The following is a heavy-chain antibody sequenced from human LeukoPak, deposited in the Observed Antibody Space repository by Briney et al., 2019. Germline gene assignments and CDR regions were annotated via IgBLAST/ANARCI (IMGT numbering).Heavy chain of an antibody. Sequence: GGSLRLSCAASGFTFSNYAMSWVRQAPGKRLEWVSAISGSGGSTYYADSVKGRFTISRDNAKNSLYLQMNSLRAEDTAVYYCARESRQWLVLGGVDYWGQGTLVTVSS. D-gene: IGHD6-19*01. CDR2: ISGSGGST. CDR3: ARESRQWLVLGGVDY. V-gene: IGHV3-23*01. CDR1: GFTFSNYA. J-gene: IGHJ4*02.